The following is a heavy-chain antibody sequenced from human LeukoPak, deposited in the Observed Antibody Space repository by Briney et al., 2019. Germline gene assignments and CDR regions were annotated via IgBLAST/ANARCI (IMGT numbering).Heavy chain of an antibody. CDR1: GFTFSSYA. CDR2: ISYDGSNK. D-gene: IGHD6-13*01. J-gene: IGHJ4*02. CDR3: ARTSIAAAGINDY. Sequence: GGSLRLSCAASGFTFSSYAMHWVRQAPGKGLEWVAVISYDGSNKYYADSVKGRFTISRDNSKNTLYLQMNSLRAEDTAVYYCARTSIAAAGINDYWGQGTLVTVSS. V-gene: IGHV3-30*04.